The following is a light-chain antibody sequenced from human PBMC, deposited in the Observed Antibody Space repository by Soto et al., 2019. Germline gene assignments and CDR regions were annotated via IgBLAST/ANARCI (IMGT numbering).Light chain of an antibody. CDR1: HSVTNNY. Sequence: ENVLTQSPGTLSLSPGERATLSCRASHSVTNNYIAWYQQKPGQAPRLLIFGASDRATGIPGRFSGGGSGTYFTLTISRVEPEVFGVYYCQQYGGSPRTFGQGTKLEIK. CDR2: GAS. V-gene: IGKV3-20*01. J-gene: IGKJ2*02. CDR3: QQYGGSPRT.